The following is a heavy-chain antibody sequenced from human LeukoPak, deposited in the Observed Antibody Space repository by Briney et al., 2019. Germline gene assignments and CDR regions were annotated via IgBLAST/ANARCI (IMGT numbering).Heavy chain of an antibody. Sequence: SQTLSLTCTVSGGSISSGSYYWSWILQPAGKGLEWIGRIYTSGSTNYNPSLKSRVTISVDTSKNQFSLKLSSVTAADTAVYYCARNSSGWYRGYYYYYMDVWGKGTTVTVSS. V-gene: IGHV4-61*02. J-gene: IGHJ6*03. D-gene: IGHD6-19*01. CDR3: ARNSSGWYRGYYYYYMDV. CDR2: IYTSGST. CDR1: GGSISSGSYY.